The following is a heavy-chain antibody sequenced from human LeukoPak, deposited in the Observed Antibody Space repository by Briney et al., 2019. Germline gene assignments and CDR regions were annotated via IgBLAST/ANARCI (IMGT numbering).Heavy chain of an antibody. D-gene: IGHD3-22*01. CDR2: INSDGSST. Sequence: GGSLRLSCAASGFTFSSYWMHWVRHAPGKGLVWVSRINSDGSSTSYADSVKGRLTISRDNAKNTLHLQMNSLRAEDTAVYYCARAGRTGPMIGYWGQGTLVTVSS. V-gene: IGHV3-74*01. J-gene: IGHJ4*02. CDR1: GFTFSSYW. CDR3: ARAGRTGPMIGY.